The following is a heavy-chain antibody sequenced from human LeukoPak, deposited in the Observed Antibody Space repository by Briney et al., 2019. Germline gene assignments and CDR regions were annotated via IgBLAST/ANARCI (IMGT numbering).Heavy chain of an antibody. CDR3: ARAVGSSTRFDP. CDR1: GYSISSGYY. J-gene: IGHJ5*02. Sequence: SETLSLTCTVSGYSISSGYYWGWIRQPPGKGLEWIESIYHSGSTYYNPSLKSRVTISVDTSKDQFSLKLNSVTAADTAVYYCARAVGSSTRFDPWGQGTLVTVSS. V-gene: IGHV4-38-2*02. D-gene: IGHD6-13*01. CDR2: IYHSGST.